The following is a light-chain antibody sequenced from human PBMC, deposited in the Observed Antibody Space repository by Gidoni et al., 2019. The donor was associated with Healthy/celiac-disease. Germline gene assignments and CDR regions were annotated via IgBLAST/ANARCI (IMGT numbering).Light chain of an antibody. CDR1: SSDVGGYNH. V-gene: IGLV2-14*01. Sequence: QSSLTQPSSVSRSPAQSITIPCTGTSSDVGGYNHVSWYQQHPGKDPKLMIYDVSNRPSVVSNRFSGSKSGNTASLTISGLQAEDEADYYCSSYTSSSTLVFGGGTKLTVL. J-gene: IGLJ3*02. CDR3: SSYTSSSTLV. CDR2: DVS.